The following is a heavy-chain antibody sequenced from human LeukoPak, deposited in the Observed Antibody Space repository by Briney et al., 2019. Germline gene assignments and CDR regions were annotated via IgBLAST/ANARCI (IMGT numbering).Heavy chain of an antibody. D-gene: IGHD1-1*01. V-gene: IGHV3-7*01. J-gene: IGHJ5*02. CDR3: ARDVGGLRQLDGWFDP. CDR1: GFTFSSYW. CDR2: IKKDGSEK. Sequence: GGSLRLSCAASGFTFSSYWMSWVRQAPGKGLEWVANIKKDGSEKYYVDSVKGRFTISRDNAKTSLYLQMNSLRAEDTAVYYCARDVGGLRQLDGWFDPWGQGTLVTVSS.